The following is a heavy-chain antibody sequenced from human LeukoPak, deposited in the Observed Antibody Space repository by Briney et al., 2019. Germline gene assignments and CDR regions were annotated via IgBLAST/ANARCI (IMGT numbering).Heavy chain of an antibody. Sequence: ASVKVSYKASGYTFTIYDIDWVRQAPGQGGEWMGWISTSDGKTKYAQKLQGRDTMTTDTYTNTPYMELRSLSSDASASYFCARDVREQHLDGSWFDPWGQGTPVTVSS. D-gene: IGHD6-13*01. CDR3: ARDVREQHLDGSWFDP. V-gene: IGHV1-18*01. J-gene: IGHJ5*02. CDR2: ISTSDGKT. CDR1: GYTFTIYD.